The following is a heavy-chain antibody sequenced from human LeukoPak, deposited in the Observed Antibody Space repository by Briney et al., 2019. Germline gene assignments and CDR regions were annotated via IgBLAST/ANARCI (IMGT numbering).Heavy chain of an antibody. V-gene: IGHV4-61*01. Sequence: PSETLSLTCTVSDGSISSSSYYWGWIRQPPGKGLEWIGYIYYSGSTNYNPSLKSRVSISVDASKNQFSLRLNSVTAADTAVYYCARDSGGSGYLWFDPWGQGTLVTVSS. CDR3: ARDSGGSGYLWFDP. D-gene: IGHD3-3*01. J-gene: IGHJ5*02. CDR1: DGSISSSSYY. CDR2: IYYSGST.